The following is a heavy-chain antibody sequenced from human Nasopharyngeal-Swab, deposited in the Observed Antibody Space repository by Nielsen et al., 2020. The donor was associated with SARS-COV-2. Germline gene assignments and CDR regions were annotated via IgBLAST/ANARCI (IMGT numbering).Heavy chain of an antibody. Sequence: ASVKVSCKASGYTFTDYYIHWVRQAPGQGLEWMGRINPNSGGTNSAQKFQGRVTMTRATSISTAYMGLSGLGSADTALYFCARGACTSNSCYTGANTFHIWGLGTMVTVSS. CDR3: ARGACTSNSCYTGANTFHI. V-gene: IGHV1-2*06. J-gene: IGHJ3*02. CDR2: INPNSGGT. CDR1: GYTFTDYY. D-gene: IGHD2-2*02.